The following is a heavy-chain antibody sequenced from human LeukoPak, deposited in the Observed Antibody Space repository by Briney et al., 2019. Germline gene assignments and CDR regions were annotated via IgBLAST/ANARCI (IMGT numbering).Heavy chain of an antibody. CDR1: GFIFSNYA. CDR2: ISGRSDNT. V-gene: IGHV3-23*01. Sequence: QPGASLRLSCAVSGFIFSNYAMYWVRQAPGKGLEWVSAISGRSDNTYYADSVKGRFTPSRDSSKNTLYLQMNSLRADDTAVYYCAKWGVYEVLTGYYVSDFWGQGTLVTVSS. CDR3: AKWGVYEVLTGYYVSDF. J-gene: IGHJ4*02. D-gene: IGHD3-9*01.